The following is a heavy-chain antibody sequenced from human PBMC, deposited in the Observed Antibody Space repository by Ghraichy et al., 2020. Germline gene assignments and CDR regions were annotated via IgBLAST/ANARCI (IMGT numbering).Heavy chain of an antibody. J-gene: IGHJ4*02. D-gene: IGHD3-22*01. CDR1: GFTFSIYS. V-gene: IGHV3-48*02. CDR2: ISSSSSTI. Sequence: GGSLRLSCVASGFTFSIYSMDWVRQAPGNGVDWVSYISSSSSTIYYADSVKGRFTISRDNARNSLYLQMNSLRDEDTAVYYCASALGYYHSSGVFDYWGKGALLTVSS. CDR3: ASALGYYHSSGVFDY.